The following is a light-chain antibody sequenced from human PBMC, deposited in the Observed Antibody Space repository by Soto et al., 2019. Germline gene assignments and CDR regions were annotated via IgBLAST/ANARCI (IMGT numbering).Light chain of an antibody. CDR3: TSKTSTSPYV. CDR2: EVS. V-gene: IGLV2-14*01. J-gene: IGLJ1*01. Sequence: LTQPASVSGSPGQSITISCTGTSSDVGGYKYVSWYQQHPGKAPKFLIYEVSNRPSGVSSRFSGSESGNTASLTISGLQAEDEADYYCTSKTSTSPYVFGTGTKVTVL. CDR1: SSDVGGYKY.